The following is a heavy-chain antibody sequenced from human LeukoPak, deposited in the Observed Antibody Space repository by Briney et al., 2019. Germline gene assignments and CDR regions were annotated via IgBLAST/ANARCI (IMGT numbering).Heavy chain of an antibody. D-gene: IGHD2-2*01. CDR2: ISYDGSNK. CDR1: GGSFSGYY. J-gene: IGHJ4*02. Sequence: LSLTCAVYGGSFSGYYWSWVRQAPGKGLEWMAVISYDGSNKYYADSVKGRFTISRDNSKNTLYLQMNSLRAEDTAVYYCARDLGYCSSTSCRRVFFDYWGQGTLVTVSS. V-gene: IGHV3-30*03. CDR3: ARDLGYCSSTSCRRVFFDY.